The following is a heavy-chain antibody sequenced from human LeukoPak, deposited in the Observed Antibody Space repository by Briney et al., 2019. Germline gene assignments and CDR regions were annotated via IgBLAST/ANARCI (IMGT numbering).Heavy chain of an antibody. J-gene: IGHJ5*02. D-gene: IGHD6-19*01. CDR2: IYYSGST. CDR3: ARHMQWLVRGWFDP. Sequence: SETLSLTCTVSGGSISSSSYYWGWIRQPPGKGLEWIGSIYYSGSTYYNPSLKSRVTISVDTSKNQFSLKLSSVTAADTAVYYCARHMQWLVRGWFDPWGQGTLVTVSS. CDR1: GGSISSSSYY. V-gene: IGHV4-39*01.